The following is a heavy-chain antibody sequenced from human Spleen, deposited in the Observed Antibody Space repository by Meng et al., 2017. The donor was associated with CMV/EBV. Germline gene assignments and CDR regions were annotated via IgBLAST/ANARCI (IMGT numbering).Heavy chain of an antibody. Sequence: SVKVSCKVSGGTFNSDAVNWVRQVPGQGLEWMGGTIPMVGIANYAQNFQGRVTIIADKFTSTTYMELSSLRSEDTAVYYCASKDGYNEDFDYWGQGTLVTVSS. CDR3: ASKDGYNEDFDY. J-gene: IGHJ4*02. CDR1: GGTFNSDA. CDR2: TIPMVGIA. V-gene: IGHV1-69*10. D-gene: IGHD5-24*01.